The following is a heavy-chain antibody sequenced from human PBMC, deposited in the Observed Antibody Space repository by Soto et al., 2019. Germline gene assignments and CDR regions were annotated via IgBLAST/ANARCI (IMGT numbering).Heavy chain of an antibody. CDR3: AREENCRGGTCYSEYFHH. CDR2: VNPSGGSA. J-gene: IGHJ1*01. V-gene: IGHV1-46*01. CDR1: GYIFTAYS. Sequence: QVQLVQSGAEVKKPGSSVKVSCKTSGYIFTAYSMHWVRQAPGQGLEWMGVVNPSGGSAHYAQSFEGRVTLTRDSSTSTLYMELSRLRSEDTAVYYCAREENCRGGTCYSEYFHHWGQGTLVTDSS. D-gene: IGHD2-15*01.